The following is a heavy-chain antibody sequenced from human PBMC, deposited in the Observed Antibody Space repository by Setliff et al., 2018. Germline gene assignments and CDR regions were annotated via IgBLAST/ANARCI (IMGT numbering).Heavy chain of an antibody. CDR1: GGTFSSYA. Sequence: GASVKVSCKASGGTFSSYAISWVRQAPGQGLEWMGGIIPIFGTANYAQKFQGRVTITTDESTSTAYMDLSSLRSEDTAVYYCAREGNYDYVCGSYRDDAFDIWGQGTMVTVSS. CDR3: AREGNYDYVCGSYRDDAFDI. CDR2: IIPIFGTA. D-gene: IGHD3-16*02. V-gene: IGHV1-69*05. J-gene: IGHJ3*02.